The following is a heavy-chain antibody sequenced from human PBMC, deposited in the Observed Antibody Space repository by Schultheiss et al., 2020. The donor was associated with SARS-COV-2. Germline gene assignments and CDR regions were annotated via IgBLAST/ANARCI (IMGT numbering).Heavy chain of an antibody. J-gene: IGHJ6*03. Sequence: GGSLRLSCAASGFTFSSYAMSWIRQAPGKGLEWVSYISSSGSTIYYADSVKGRFTISRDNAKNSLYLQMNSLRAEDTAVYYCARVGGHYYYYYMDVWGKGTTVTVAS. CDR3: ARVGGHYYYYYMDV. CDR1: GFTFSSYA. CDR2: ISSSGSTI. V-gene: IGHV3-11*01.